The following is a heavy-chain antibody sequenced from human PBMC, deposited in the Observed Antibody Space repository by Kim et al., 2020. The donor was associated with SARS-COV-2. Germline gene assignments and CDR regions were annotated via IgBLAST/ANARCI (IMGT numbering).Heavy chain of an antibody. CDR2: ISYDGSNK. J-gene: IGHJ6*02. D-gene: IGHD5-12*01. V-gene: IGHV3-30*04. CDR3: AREGPGGGNGDGYNLGGMDV. CDR1: GFTFSSYA. Sequence: GGSLRLSCAASGFTFSSYAMHWVRQAPGKGLEWVAVISYDGSNKYYADSVKGRFTISRDNSKNTLYLQMNSLRAEDTAVYYCAREGPGGGNGDGYNLGGMDVWGQGTTVTVSS.